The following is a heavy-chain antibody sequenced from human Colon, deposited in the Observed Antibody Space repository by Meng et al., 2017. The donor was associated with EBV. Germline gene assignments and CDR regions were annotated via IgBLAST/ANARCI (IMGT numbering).Heavy chain of an antibody. V-gene: IGHV4-59*08. J-gene: IGHJ5*02. CDR3: ARHFINWFDP. CDR2: IYYSGST. CDR1: GGSIGSYY. Sequence: QRQSSGPGLGMPSEALSLTCTVSGGSIGSYYWSWIRQHPGKGLEWIGYIYYSGSTNYNPSLKSRVTISVDTSKNQFSLKLSSVTAADTAVYYCARHFINWFDPWGQGTPVTVSS.